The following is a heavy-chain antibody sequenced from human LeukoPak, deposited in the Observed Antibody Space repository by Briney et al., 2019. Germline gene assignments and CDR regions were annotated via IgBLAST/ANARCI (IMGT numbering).Heavy chain of an antibody. CDR3: ARVDTKPYGDYGNFDY. CDR2: IYYSGST. Sequence: SQTLSLTCTVSGGSISSGSYYWSWIRQPAGKGLEWIGYIYYSGSTNYNPSLKSRVTISVDTSKNQFSLKLSSVTAADTAVYYCARVDTKPYGDYGNFDYWGQGTLVTVSS. D-gene: IGHD4-17*01. CDR1: GGSISSGSYY. J-gene: IGHJ4*02. V-gene: IGHV4-61*10.